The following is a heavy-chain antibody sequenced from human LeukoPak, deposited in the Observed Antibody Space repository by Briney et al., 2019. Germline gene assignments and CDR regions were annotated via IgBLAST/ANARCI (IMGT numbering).Heavy chain of an antibody. CDR3: ARHVDDSSGYYYRTMYYFDY. J-gene: IGHJ4*02. V-gene: IGHV5-51*01. D-gene: IGHD3-22*01. Sequence: GESLKISCKGSGYIFTSYWIGWVRQMPGKGLEWMGIVNPGDSDIRYSPSFQGQVTISADKSISTAYLQWSSLKASDTAMYCCARHVDDSSGYYYRTMYYFDYWGQGTLVTVSS. CDR1: GYIFTSYW. CDR2: VNPGDSDI.